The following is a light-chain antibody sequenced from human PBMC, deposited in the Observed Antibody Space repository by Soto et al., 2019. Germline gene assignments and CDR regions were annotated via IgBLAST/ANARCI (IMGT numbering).Light chain of an antibody. CDR3: DQRRNWPPQT. Sequence: EIVLTQSPATLSLSPGERATLSCRASQSVSSYLAWYQQNTGQAPRLLIYDASNRATCIPARFSGSGSGSYLTLTICSLGHEDCRVYYLDQRRNWPPQTFGQGTKLEMK. CDR1: QSVSSY. J-gene: IGKJ2*01. CDR2: DAS. V-gene: IGKV3-11*01.